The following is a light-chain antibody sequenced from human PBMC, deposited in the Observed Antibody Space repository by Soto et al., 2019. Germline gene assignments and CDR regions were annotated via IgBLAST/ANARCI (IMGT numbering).Light chain of an antibody. Sequence: EIVLTQSPGTLSLSPGERATLSCRASQSVSINYLAWYQQKPGQAPRLLIYGASSRATGIPDRFSGSGSGTDFTLTISRLEPEEFAVYYCQQIDTSPLPFGGGTKVEIK. V-gene: IGKV3-20*01. CDR2: GAS. CDR1: QSVSINY. J-gene: IGKJ4*01. CDR3: QQIDTSPLP.